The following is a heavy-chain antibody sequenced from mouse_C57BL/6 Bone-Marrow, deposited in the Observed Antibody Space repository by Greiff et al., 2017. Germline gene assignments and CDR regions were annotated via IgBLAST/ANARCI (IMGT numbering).Heavy chain of an antibody. D-gene: IGHD2-3*01. V-gene: IGHV1-81*01. CDR2: IYPRSGNT. J-gene: IGHJ1*03. CDR1: GYTFTSYG. Sequence: QVHVKQSGAELARPGASVKLSCKASGYTFTSYGISWVKQRTGQGLEWIGEIYPRSGNTYYNEKFKGKATLTADKSSSTAYMELRSLTSEDSAVCFCARLGGYYVYWYFDVWGTGTTVTVSS. CDR3: ARLGGYYVYWYFDV.